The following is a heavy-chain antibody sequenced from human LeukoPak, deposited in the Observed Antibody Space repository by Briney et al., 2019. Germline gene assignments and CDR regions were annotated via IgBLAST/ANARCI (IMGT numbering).Heavy chain of an antibody. CDR2: ICPDGTGI. CDR1: GFIFSFYC. J-gene: IGHJ4*02. D-gene: IGHD3-10*01. V-gene: IGHV3-74*01. CDR3: AKDYYGSGSYHKSSDY. Sequence: LSGGSLRLSCAASGFIFSFYCMHWVRQAPGKGPMWVSRICPDGTGISYADSVKARFTTSRDNAKNTVYLQMNSLRAEDTAVYYCAKDYYGSGSYHKSSDYWGQGTLVTVSS.